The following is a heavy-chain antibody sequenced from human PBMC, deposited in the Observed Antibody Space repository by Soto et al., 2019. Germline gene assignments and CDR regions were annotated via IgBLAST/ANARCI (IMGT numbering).Heavy chain of an antibody. CDR2: IYYSGST. CDR3: ARGRIAARPAGGVYYYGMDV. CDR1: GGSVSSGSYY. V-gene: IGHV4-61*01. D-gene: IGHD6-6*01. Sequence: SETLSLTCTVSGGSVSSGSYYWSWIRQPPGKGLAWIGYIYYSGSTNYNPSLKSRVTISVDTSKNQFSLKLSSVTAADTAVYYCARGRIAARPAGGVYYYGMDVWGQGTTVTVSS. J-gene: IGHJ6*02.